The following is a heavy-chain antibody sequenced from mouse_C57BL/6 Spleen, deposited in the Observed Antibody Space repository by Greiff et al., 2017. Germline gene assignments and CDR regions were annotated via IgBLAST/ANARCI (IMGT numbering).Heavy chain of an antibody. V-gene: IGHV1-69*01. D-gene: IGHD2-2*01. CDR1: GYTFTSYC. Sequence: QVQLQQPGAELVMPGASVKLSCTASGYTFTSYCMHWVKQRPGQGLEWIGEIDPSDSYTKYNQKFKGKSTLTVDTSSSTAYMQLSSLTSEDSAVYYCARWSMVTGYFDVWGTGTTVTVSS. CDR2: IDPSDSYT. CDR3: ARWSMVTGYFDV. J-gene: IGHJ1*03.